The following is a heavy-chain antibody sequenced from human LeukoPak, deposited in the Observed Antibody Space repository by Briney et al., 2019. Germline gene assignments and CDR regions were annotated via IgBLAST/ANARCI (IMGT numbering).Heavy chain of an antibody. CDR3: ARVNVKNWFDP. D-gene: IGHD2-8*01. J-gene: IGHJ5*02. CDR2: TYYRSKWCF. CDR1: GDSISSNTAA. V-gene: IGHV6-1*01. Sequence: SQTLSLTCDISGDSISSNTAAWNWIRQSPSRGLEWLGRTYYRSKWCFEYAPSVEGRITVNPDTANNQFSLRLSSVTPEDTAMYYCARVNVKNWFDPWGQGTLVTVSS.